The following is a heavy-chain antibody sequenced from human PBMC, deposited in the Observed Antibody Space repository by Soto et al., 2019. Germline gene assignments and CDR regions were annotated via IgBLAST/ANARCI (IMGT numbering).Heavy chain of an antibody. CDR1: GFTFGGSA. CDR3: TRQTDAVQWLVVPTDYNFDY. V-gene: IGHV3-73*01. J-gene: IGHJ4*02. D-gene: IGHD6-19*01. Sequence: GGSLRLSCAASGFTFGGSAMHWVRQASGKGLEWVGHIRSKTNSYATAYAESVKGRFTISRDDSMDTAYLQMNSLKTEDTAAYFCTRQTDAVQWLVVPTDYNFDYWGQGTLVTVSS. CDR2: IRSKTNSYAT.